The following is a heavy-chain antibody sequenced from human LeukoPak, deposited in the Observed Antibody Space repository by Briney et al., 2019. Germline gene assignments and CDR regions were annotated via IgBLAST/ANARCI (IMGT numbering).Heavy chain of an antibody. J-gene: IGHJ4*02. D-gene: IGHD4-23*01. CDR3: ARANGGNLPLDY. CDR2: INRDGSST. V-gene: IGHV3-74*01. CDR1: GFTFSGYW. Sequence: PGGSLRLSCAASGFTFSGYWMYWVRQAPGKGLVWVSRINRDGSSTNHADSVKGRFTISRDNAKNTLYLQMNSLRAEDTAVYYCARANGGNLPLDYWGQGTLITVSS.